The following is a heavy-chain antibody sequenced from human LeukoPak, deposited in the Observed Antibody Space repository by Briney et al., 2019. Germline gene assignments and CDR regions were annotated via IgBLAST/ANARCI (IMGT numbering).Heavy chain of an antibody. V-gene: IGHV4-4*07. CDR2: IYATGTT. D-gene: IGHD3-16*02. CDR3: AREGGGSNRCLD. Sequence: SETLSLTCTVSGVSISGYFWSWIRQPARGGLEWIGRIYATGTTNYNPSLKSRVTMSVDTSKNQFSLNLTSVTAADTAVYYCAREGGGSNRCLDWGQGTLVTVSS. J-gene: IGHJ1*01. CDR1: GVSISGYF.